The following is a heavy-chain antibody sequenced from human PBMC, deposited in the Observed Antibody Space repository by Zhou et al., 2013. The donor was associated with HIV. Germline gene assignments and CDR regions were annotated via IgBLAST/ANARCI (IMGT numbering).Heavy chain of an antibody. CDR1: GYTFTGYY. D-gene: IGHD2-15*01. CDR3: ARDVGARILHPPGWFDP. V-gene: IGHV1-2*04. Sequence: QVQLVQSGAEVKKPGASVKVSCKASGYTFTGYYMHWVRQAPGQGLEWMGWINPNSGGTNYAQKFQGWVTMTRDTSISTAYMELSRLRSDDTAVYYCARDVGARILHPPGWFDPWGQGTLVTVSS. J-gene: IGHJ5*02. CDR2: INPNSGGT.